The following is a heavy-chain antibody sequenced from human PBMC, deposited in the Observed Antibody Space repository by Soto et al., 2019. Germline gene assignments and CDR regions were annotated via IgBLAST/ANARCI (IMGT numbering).Heavy chain of an antibody. CDR2: LNPNSGNT. V-gene: IGHV1-8*01. Sequence: QVQLVQSGAEVRTPGASVKVSCKASGYTFTSYDINWVRQATGQGLEWMGWLNPNSGNTGYAQKFQGRVTMTCNTSITRAYMEVSGLRSDDTGVYYCARYNSAGSGDYWGQGALVTVSS. CDR1: GYTFTSYD. CDR3: ARYNSAGSGDY. D-gene: IGHD3-10*01. J-gene: IGHJ4*02.